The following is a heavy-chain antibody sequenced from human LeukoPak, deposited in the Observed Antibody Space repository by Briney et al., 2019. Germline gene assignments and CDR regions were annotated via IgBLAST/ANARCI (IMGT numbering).Heavy chain of an antibody. J-gene: IGHJ4*02. D-gene: IGHD4-11*01. CDR1: GGSISSGGDY. CDR3: ARSLTYSNYYFDL. V-gene: IGHV4-39*01. CDR2: IYYTAGT. Sequence: SETLSLTCTVSGGSISSGGDYWGWIRQPPGKGLEWIGSIYYTAGTYYNPSLKSRITISVDTSKNQFSLKVTSVTAADTAVYYCARSLTYSNYYFDLWGQGTLVTVSS.